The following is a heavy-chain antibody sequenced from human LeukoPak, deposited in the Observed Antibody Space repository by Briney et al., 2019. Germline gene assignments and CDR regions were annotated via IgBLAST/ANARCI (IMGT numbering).Heavy chain of an antibody. CDR2: IQYDGSKT. Sequence: GGSLRLSCAASGFNFVKSDMQWVGQAPGKGLEWVGFIQYDGSKTQYVDSVKGRFTVSRDNRKNTVSLQMNSLSPEDTAIYYFANKVSPWGQGTLVIVSS. CDR1: GFNFVKSD. D-gene: IGHD5/OR15-5a*01. V-gene: IGHV3-30*02. CDR3: ANKVSP. J-gene: IGHJ4*02.